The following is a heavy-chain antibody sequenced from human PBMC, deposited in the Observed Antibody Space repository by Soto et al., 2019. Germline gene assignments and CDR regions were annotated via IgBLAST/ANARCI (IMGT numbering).Heavy chain of an antibody. CDR1: GFTFSNYE. D-gene: IGHD2-15*01. Sequence: RGSLRLSCAASGFTFSNYEMNWVRQAPGKGLEWISYIDRSGTTIHYADSVKGRFTISRDNAKNSMYLQMNSLRVDDTAVYYCVGDGDGGCCSSWFVPWGQGTLVTVSS. J-gene: IGHJ5*02. CDR3: VGDGDGGCCSSWFVP. CDR2: IDRSGTTI. V-gene: IGHV3-48*03.